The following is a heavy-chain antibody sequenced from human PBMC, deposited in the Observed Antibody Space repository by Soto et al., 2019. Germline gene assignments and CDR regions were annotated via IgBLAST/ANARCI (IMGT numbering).Heavy chain of an antibody. D-gene: IGHD2-8*01. J-gene: IGHJ4*02. CDR2: IYWNDDK. Sequence: QITLKESGPTLVKPTQTLTLTCTFSGFSLSTSGVGVGWIRQPPGKALEWLALIYWNDDKRYSPSLKSRLTITKDTSKNQVVLTITNMDPVDTATYYCSYRRAGLNAVWGQGTLVTVSS. V-gene: IGHV2-5*01. CDR1: GFSLSTSGVG. CDR3: SYRRAGLNAV.